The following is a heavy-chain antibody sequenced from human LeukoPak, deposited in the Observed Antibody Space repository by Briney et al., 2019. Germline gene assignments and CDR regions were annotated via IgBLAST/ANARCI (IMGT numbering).Heavy chain of an antibody. V-gene: IGHV3-33*06. CDR2: VWYDGSNR. J-gene: IGHJ4*02. CDR1: GFTFSSYG. D-gene: IGHD6-19*01. Sequence: QPGRSLRLSCAASGFTFSSYGMHWVRQAPGKGLEWVVVVWYDGSNRYYADSVKGRFTISRDNSKNTLYLQMNSLRVEDTAVYYCAKSGYSSGWYGPADFDYWGQGTLVTVSS. CDR3: AKSGYSSGWYGPADFDY.